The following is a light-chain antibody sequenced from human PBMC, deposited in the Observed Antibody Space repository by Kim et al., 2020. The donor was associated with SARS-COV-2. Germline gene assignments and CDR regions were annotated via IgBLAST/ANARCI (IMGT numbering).Light chain of an antibody. V-gene: IGKV3-11*01. Sequence: FSPGERATRSCRASQSFGGNLAWYQHKLGQAPRLLIYDASNRAIGVPDRFSGSGSGTDFTLTISSLEPEDFAIYYCQQRSNWPRYSFGQGTKLEI. CDR1: QSFGGN. CDR3: QQRSNWPRYS. J-gene: IGKJ2*03. CDR2: DAS.